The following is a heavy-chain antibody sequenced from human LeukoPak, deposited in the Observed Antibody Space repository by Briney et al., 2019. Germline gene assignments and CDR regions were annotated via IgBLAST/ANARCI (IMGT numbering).Heavy chain of an antibody. CDR1: GGSISSYY. J-gene: IGHJ6*03. Sequence: SETLSLTCTVSGGSISSYYWSSIRQPAGKGLEWIGRIYTSGSTNYNPSLKSRVTISVDKSKNQFYLKLSSVTAADTAVYYCARVGDYYDSSGYYTYYYYMDVWGKGTTVTVSS. CDR2: IYTSGST. CDR3: ARVGDYYDSSGYYTYYYYMDV. V-gene: IGHV4-4*07. D-gene: IGHD3-22*01.